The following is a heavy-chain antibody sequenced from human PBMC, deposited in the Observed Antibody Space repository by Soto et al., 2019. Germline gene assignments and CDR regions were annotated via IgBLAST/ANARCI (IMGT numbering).Heavy chain of an antibody. D-gene: IGHD3-10*01. Sequence: EVQLVESGGGLVKPGGSLRLSCAASGFTFSSYSMNWVRQAPGKGLEWVSLISSSSSYIYYADSVKGRFTISRDNAKNSLYRQINSLRAEDTAVYYWARYRGGDLKAFDIWGQGTMVTVSS. CDR2: ISSSSSYI. V-gene: IGHV3-21*01. J-gene: IGHJ3*02. CDR3: ARYRGGDLKAFDI. CDR1: GFTFSSYS.